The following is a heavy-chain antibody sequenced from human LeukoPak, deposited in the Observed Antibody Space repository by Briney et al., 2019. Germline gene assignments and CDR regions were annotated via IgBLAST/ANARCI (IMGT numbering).Heavy chain of an antibody. Sequence: GGSLRLSCAASGFTFSSYEMNWVRQAPGKGLEWVSYISSSGSTMYYADSVKGRFTISRDNARKSLYLQMTSLRAEDTAVYYCARVTYSISWALFDPWGQGTLVTVSS. V-gene: IGHV3-48*03. CDR3: ARVTYSISWALFDP. CDR2: ISSSGSTM. J-gene: IGHJ5*02. D-gene: IGHD5-18*01. CDR1: GFTFSSYE.